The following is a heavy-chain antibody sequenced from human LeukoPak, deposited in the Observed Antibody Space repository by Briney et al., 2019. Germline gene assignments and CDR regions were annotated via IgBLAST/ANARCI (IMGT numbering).Heavy chain of an antibody. Sequence: SETLSLTCAVSSFSMSSGNYWGWIRQPPGKGLEWIGSIHHRGRTYYNPSLKSRVTISVDTSKDQFSLTLSSVTAADTAVYYCARDLARESYFYYMYVWGKGTTGTASS. CDR3: ARDLARESYFYYMYV. V-gene: IGHV4-38-2*02. CDR2: IHHRGRT. J-gene: IGHJ6*03. CDR1: SFSMSSGNY.